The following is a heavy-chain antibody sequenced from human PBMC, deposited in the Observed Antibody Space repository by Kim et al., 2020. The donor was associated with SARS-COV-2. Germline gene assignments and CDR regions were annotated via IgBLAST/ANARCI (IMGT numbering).Heavy chain of an antibody. CDR3: ARDVVVVPAAILGPDYYYYYGMDV. CDR2: ISYDGSNK. Sequence: GGSLRLSCAASGFTFSSYAMHWVRQAPGKGLEWVAVISYDGSNKYYADSVKGRFTISRDNSKNTLYLQMNSLRAEDTAVYYCARDVVVVPAAILGPDYYYYYGMDVWGQGTKVTVSS. J-gene: IGHJ6*02. CDR1: GFTFSSYA. V-gene: IGHV3-30-3*01. D-gene: IGHD2-2*02.